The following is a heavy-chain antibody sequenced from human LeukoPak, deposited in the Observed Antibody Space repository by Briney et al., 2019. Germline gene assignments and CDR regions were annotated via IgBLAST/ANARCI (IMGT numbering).Heavy chain of an antibody. D-gene: IGHD4-17*01. CDR2: INPNSGGT. CDR3: ATLYGDYEVLYY. J-gene: IGHJ4*02. Sequence: GASVKVSCKASGYTFAGYYMHWVRQAPGQGLEWMGWINPNSGGTNYAQKFQGRVTMTRDTSISTAYMELSRLRSDDTAVYYCATLYGDYEVLYYWGQGTLVTVSS. V-gene: IGHV1-2*02. CDR1: GYTFAGYY.